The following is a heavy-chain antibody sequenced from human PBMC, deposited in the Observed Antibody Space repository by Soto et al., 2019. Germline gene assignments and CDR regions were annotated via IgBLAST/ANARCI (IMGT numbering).Heavy chain of an antibody. D-gene: IGHD2-15*01. CDR3: ARVGGRRGY. J-gene: IGHJ4*02. Sequence: LRETLSLTCAVYGGSFSGYYWSWIRQPPGKGLEWIGEINHSGSTNYNPSLKSRVTISVDTSKNQFSLKLSSVTAADTAVYYCARVGGRRGYWGQGTLVTVSS. CDR2: INHSGST. CDR1: GGSFSGYY. V-gene: IGHV4-34*01.